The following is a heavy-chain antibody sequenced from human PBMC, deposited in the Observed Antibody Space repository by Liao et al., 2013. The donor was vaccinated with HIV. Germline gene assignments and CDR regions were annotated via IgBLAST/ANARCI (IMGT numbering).Heavy chain of an antibody. J-gene: IGHJ5*02. D-gene: IGHD1-26*01. V-gene: IGHV4-39*07. CDR2: SFISGST. CDR1: GGSISTSSYY. Sequence: QLQLQESGPGLVKPSETLSLTCIVSGGSISTSSYYWGWIRQPPGKGRGVDWEVSFISGSTYYNPSLKSRVTISIDTSKNQFSLKLSSVTAADTAVYYCARLGWELTEGWFAPSGPGNPWSPSPQ. CDR3: ARLGWELTEGWFAP.